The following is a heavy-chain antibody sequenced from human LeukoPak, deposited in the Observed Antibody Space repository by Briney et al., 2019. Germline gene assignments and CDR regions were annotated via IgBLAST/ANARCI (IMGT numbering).Heavy chain of an antibody. CDR2: IYYSGST. J-gene: IGHJ4*02. D-gene: IGHD5-18*01. Sequence: SETLSLTCTVSGGSISSSSYYWGWIRQPPGKGLEWIGGIYYSGSTYYNPSLKSRVTISVDTSKNQFPLKLSSVTAADTAVYYCARQGGRGYSYGFIDHWGQGTLVTVSS. V-gene: IGHV4-39*01. CDR1: GGSISSSSYY. CDR3: ARQGGRGYSYGFIDH.